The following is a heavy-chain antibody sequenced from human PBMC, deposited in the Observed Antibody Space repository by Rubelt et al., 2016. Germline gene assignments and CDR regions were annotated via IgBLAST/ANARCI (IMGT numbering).Heavy chain of an antibody. CDR1: GGSINSSSYY. Sequence: QLQLQESGPGLVKPSETLSLTCTVSGGSINSSSYYLGWIRQPPGKGLEWIGSIYYSGSTYYNPALKIRVTISVDTSKNQFYLKLNSVTAADTAVYYCARRGSRGSGWAIDYWGQGTLVTVSS. V-gene: IGHV4-39*01. J-gene: IGHJ4*02. CDR3: ARRGSRGSGWAIDY. CDR2: IYYSGST. D-gene: IGHD6-19*01.